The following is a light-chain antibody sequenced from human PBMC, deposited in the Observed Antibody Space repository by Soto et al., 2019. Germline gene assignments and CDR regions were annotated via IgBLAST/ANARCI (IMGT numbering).Light chain of an antibody. CDR3: QQYNNWPLT. CDR1: QSVSSN. J-gene: IGKJ4*01. Sequence: EIVMTQSPANLSVSPGERATLSCRASQSVSSNLAWHQQKPGQAPRLLIYGASTRATGIPARFSGSGSGTEFTLTISSLQSEDFAVYYCQQYNNWPLTFGGGTKVDIK. CDR2: GAS. V-gene: IGKV3-15*01.